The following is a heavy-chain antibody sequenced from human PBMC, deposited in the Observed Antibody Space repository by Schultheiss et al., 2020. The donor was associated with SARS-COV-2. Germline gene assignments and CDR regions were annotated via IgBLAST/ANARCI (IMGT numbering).Heavy chain of an antibody. D-gene: IGHD2-2*01. J-gene: IGHJ4*02. CDR2: ISFDGSGK. V-gene: IGHV3-30*19. CDR3: ARDVAVGTSIGTIDH. Sequence: GGSLRLSCAASGFTFSSYGMHWVRQAPGKGLEWVAAISFDGSGKANADSVKGRFTISRDNSKNTLYLQLSSLRPEDTALYYCARDVAVGTSIGTIDHWGQGTLVTVSS. CDR1: GFTFSSYG.